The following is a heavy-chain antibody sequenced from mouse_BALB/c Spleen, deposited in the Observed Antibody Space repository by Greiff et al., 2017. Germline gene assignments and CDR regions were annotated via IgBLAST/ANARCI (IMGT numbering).Heavy chain of an antibody. D-gene: IGHD2-12*01. Sequence: EVQLQQSGPELVKPGASVKISCKASGYSFTGYFMNWVMQSHGKSLEWIGRINPYNGDTFYNQKFKGKATLTVDKSSSTAHMELRSLASEDSAVYYCARSKDSYFSFAYWGQGTLVTVSA. J-gene: IGHJ3*01. V-gene: IGHV1-20*02. CDR1: GYSFTGYF. CDR2: INPYNGDT. CDR3: ARSKDSYFSFAY.